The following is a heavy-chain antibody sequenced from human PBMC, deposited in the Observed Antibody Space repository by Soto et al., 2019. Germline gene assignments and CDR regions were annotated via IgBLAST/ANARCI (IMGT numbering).Heavy chain of an antibody. D-gene: IGHD3-10*01. V-gene: IGHV3-33*01. Sequence: QVQLVESGGGVVQPGRSLRLSCAASGFTFSSYGMHWVRQAPGKGLEWVAVIWYDGSNKYYADSVKGRFTISRDNSKNTLYLQMNSLRAEDTAVYYCARARMVRGLKEGKSAFDIWGQGTMVTVSS. J-gene: IGHJ3*02. CDR3: ARARMVRGLKEGKSAFDI. CDR2: IWYDGSNK. CDR1: GFTFSSYG.